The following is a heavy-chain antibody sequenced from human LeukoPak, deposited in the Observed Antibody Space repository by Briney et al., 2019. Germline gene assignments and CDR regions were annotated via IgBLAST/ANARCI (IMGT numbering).Heavy chain of an antibody. CDR1: GYSISSGYY. D-gene: IGHD5-18*01. CDR3: ARSYRGYSYGDFDY. J-gene: IGHJ4*02. Sequence: SENLSLTCAVSGYSISSGYYWGWIRQPPGKGLEWIGSIYHSGSTYYNPSLKSRVTISVDTSKNQFSLKLSSVTAADTAVYYCARSYRGYSYGDFDYWGQGTLVTVSS. CDR2: IYHSGST. V-gene: IGHV4-38-2*01.